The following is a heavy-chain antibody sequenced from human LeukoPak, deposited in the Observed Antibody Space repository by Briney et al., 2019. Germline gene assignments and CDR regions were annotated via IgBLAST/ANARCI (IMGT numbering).Heavy chain of an antibody. CDR2: ISSSSSTI. CDR1: GFTFSSYW. D-gene: IGHD3-3*01. Sequence: GGSLRLSCAASGFTFSSYWMNWVRQAPGKGLEWISYISSSSSTIYYADSVKGRFTISRDNAKNSLYLQMNSLRAEDTALYYCAREIFYYYYYMDVWGKGTTVTVSS. CDR3: AREIFYYYYYMDV. V-gene: IGHV3-48*04. J-gene: IGHJ6*03.